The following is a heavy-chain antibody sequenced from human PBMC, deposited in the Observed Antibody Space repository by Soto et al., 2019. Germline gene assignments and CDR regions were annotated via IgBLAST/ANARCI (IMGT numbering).Heavy chain of an antibody. CDR3: ARAGRLLWFGELTLGAFDI. CDR1: GFTFSSYS. Sequence: GGSLRLSCAASGFTFSSYSMNWVRQAPGKGLEWVSYISSSSTIYYADSVKGRFTISRDNAKNSLYLQMNSLRDEDTAVYYCARAGRLLWFGELTLGAFDIWGQGTMVTVSS. J-gene: IGHJ3*02. D-gene: IGHD3-10*01. CDR2: ISSSSTI. V-gene: IGHV3-48*02.